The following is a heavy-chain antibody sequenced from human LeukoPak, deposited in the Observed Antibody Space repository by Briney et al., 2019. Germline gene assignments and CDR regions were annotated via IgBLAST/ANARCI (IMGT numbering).Heavy chain of an antibody. Sequence: SETLSLTCTVSGYSISSGYYWGWIRQPPGKGLEWIGSIYHSGSTYYNPSLKSRVTISVDTPKNQFSLKLSSVTAADTAVYYCARVDDILTGYYHFDYWGQGTLVTVSS. V-gene: IGHV4-38-2*02. CDR3: ARVDDILTGYYHFDY. J-gene: IGHJ4*02. CDR1: GYSISSGYY. D-gene: IGHD3-9*01. CDR2: IYHSGST.